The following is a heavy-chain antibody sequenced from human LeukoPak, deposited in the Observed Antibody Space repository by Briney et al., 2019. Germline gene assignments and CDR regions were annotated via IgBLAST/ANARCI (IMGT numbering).Heavy chain of an antibody. Sequence: SETLSLTCAVYGGSFSGYYWCWIRQPPRKGLEWIGEINHSGSTNYNPSLKSRVPITGDTSKNQFSLKLTSVTAADTAVYYCSRGPIRNRGMHVWVQGTKVTVSS. D-gene: IGHD2/OR15-2a*01. V-gene: IGHV4-34*01. J-gene: IGHJ6*01. CDR2: INHSGST. CDR1: GGSFSGYY. CDR3: SRGPIRNRGMHV.